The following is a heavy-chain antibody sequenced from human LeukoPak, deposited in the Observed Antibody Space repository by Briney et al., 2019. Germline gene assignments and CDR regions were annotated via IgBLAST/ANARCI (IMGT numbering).Heavy chain of an antibody. CDR2: A. J-gene: IGHJ4*02. D-gene: IGHD6-6*01. Sequence: ANYAQKFQGRVTITTDESTSTAYTELSSLRSEDTAVYYCARGLQEYLFDYWGQGTLVTVSS. CDR3: ARGLQEYLFDY. V-gene: IGHV1-69*05.